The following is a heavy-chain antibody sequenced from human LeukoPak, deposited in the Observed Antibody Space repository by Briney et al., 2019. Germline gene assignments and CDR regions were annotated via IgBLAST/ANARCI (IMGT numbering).Heavy chain of an antibody. CDR1: GFTFSSYA. D-gene: IGHD2-2*01. CDR2: ISGSGGST. J-gene: IGHJ4*02. Sequence: GGSLRLSCAASGFTFSSYAMSWVRQAPGKGLEWVSAISGSGGSTYYADSVKGRFTISRDNSKNTLYLQMNSLRAEDTAVHYCAKELRYCSSTSCYGPRDYWGQGTLVAVSS. CDR3: AKELRYCSSTSCYGPRDY. V-gene: IGHV3-23*01.